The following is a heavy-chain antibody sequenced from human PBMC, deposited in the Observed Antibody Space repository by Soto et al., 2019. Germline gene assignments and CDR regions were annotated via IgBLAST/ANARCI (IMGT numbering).Heavy chain of an antibody. CDR3: ARSSGCNFGIIIEDTDRHAP. D-gene: IGHD2-8*01. V-gene: IGHV1-46*01. CDR2: INPHGGST. Sequence: ASVKVSCKAPRDTFTSYYINWVRQAPGQGLEWMGVINPHGGSTAYAQKFKGRVTLTRDTSASTVYMEVSSLTSEDTAMYYCARSSGCNFGIIIEDTDRHAPWGQGTSDPGSS. CDR1: RDTFTSYY. J-gene: IGHJ1*01.